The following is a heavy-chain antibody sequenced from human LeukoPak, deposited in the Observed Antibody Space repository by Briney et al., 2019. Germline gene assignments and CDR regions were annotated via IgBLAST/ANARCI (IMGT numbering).Heavy chain of an antibody. Sequence: SETLSLTCTVSGGSIISTTYYWGWIRQPPGKGLEWIGTIYYSGTTFYNPSLKSRVTMSVDTSKNQFSLKLSSVTAADTAVYYCARQTNTIYSNFDYSGQGTLVTVSS. CDR1: GGSIISTTYY. V-gene: IGHV4-39*01. D-gene: IGHD2-21*01. CDR2: IYYSGTT. CDR3: ARQTNTIYSNFDY. J-gene: IGHJ4*02.